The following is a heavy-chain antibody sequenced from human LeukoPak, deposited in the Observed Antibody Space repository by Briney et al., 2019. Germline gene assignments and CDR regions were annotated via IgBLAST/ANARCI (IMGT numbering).Heavy chain of an antibody. V-gene: IGHV3-7*01. CDR3: TEDCLRANAF. CDR1: TLTSSSHW. CDR2: INQGGSDK. J-gene: IGHJ4*02. Sequence: RGSLRLSCAPSTLTSSSHWMSWVRQAPGKGLEWVANINQGGSDKYYVDSVKGRFTISRDNANNLLYLQMNRLRDEDTAVYYCTEDCLRANAFCGQGNRVTVSS. D-gene: IGHD2-21*01.